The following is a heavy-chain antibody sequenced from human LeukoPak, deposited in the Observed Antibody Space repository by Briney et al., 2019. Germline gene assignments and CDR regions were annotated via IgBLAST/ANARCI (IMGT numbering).Heavy chain of an antibody. CDR2: INHSGST. CDR1: GGSFSGYY. CDR3: AGGGDDYFWGSYRLGDY. Sequence: SETLSLTCAVYGGSFSGYYWSWIRQPPGKGLEWIGEINHSGSTNYNPSLKSRVTISVDTSKNQFSLKLSSLTAADTAVYYCAGGGDDYFWGSYRLGDYWGQGTIVTVSS. D-gene: IGHD3-16*02. J-gene: IGHJ4*02. V-gene: IGHV4-34*01.